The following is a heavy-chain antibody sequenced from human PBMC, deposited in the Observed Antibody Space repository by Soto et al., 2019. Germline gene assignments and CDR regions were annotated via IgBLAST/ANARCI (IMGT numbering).Heavy chain of an antibody. CDR2: IIPIFVTA. D-gene: IGHD3-9*01. CDR1: GGTFSSYA. CDR3: ASYYDITAYYYYGMDV. Sequence: QVQLVQSGAEVKKPGSSVKVSCKASGGTFSSYAISWVRQAPGQGLEWMGGIIPIFVTANYAQKFQGRVTITADESTSTAYMELSSLRSEDTAVYYCASYYDITAYYYYGMDVWGQGTTVTVSS. J-gene: IGHJ6*02. V-gene: IGHV1-69*01.